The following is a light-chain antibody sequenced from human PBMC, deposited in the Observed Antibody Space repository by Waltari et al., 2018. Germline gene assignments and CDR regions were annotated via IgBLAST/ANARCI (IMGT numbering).Light chain of an antibody. Sequence: QSALTQPASVSGSPGQSITISCTGTSSDVGAYNYVSWYQQHPGKAPKLMIYDVSNRRSRVSNRFSGSKSANTASLTISGLQAEDEADYYCSSYTSSSTLDVVFGGGTKLTVL. J-gene: IGLJ2*01. V-gene: IGLV2-14*01. CDR3: SSYTSSSTLDVV. CDR2: DVS. CDR1: SSDVGAYNY.